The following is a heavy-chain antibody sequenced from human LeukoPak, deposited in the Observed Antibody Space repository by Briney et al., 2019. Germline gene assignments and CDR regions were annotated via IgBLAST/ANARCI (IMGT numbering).Heavy chain of an antibody. CDR1: GFTFSSYE. D-gene: IGHD5-18*01. J-gene: IGHJ4*02. V-gene: IGHV3-30*03. CDR2: MSYDGSNE. CDR3: ARSGGVRSNWIHLTP. Sequence: PGGSLRLSCAASGFTFSSYEMNWVRQAPGKGLEWLTVMSYDGSNEYFADSVRGRFTVSKDNSRNTVYLQMNSLRAEDTAVYYCARSGGVRSNWIHLTPWGRGTLVTVSS.